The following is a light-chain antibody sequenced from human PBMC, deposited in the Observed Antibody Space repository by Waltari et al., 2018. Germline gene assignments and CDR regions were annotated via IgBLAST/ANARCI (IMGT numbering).Light chain of an antibody. CDR2: EVS. CDR1: GSDVGGYTY. CDR3: SSYAGSKGVV. Sequence: QSALTQPPSASGSPGQSVTISCTGAGSDVGGYTYVSWYQQHPGTAPKSMIYEVSKRPSGVPDRFSGSKSGNTASLTVSGLQAEDEADYYCSSYAGSKGVVFGGGTKLTVL. J-gene: IGLJ2*01. V-gene: IGLV2-8*01.